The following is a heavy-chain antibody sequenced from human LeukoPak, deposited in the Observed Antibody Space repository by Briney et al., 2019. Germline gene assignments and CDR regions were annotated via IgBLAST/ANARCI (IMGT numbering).Heavy chain of an antibody. CDR1: EFTFSSFA. D-gene: IGHD2-21*01. CDR2: ISGSGGST. J-gene: IGHJ3*02. V-gene: IGHV3-23*01. CDR3: AKDRHIVADDAFDI. Sequence: GSLSLSCAASEFTFSSFAMSGVGRPPGKGLEWVSPISGSGGSTYYADSVKGRFTISRDNSKNTLYLQMNSLRAEDTAVYYCAKDRHIVADDAFDIWGQGTMVTVSS.